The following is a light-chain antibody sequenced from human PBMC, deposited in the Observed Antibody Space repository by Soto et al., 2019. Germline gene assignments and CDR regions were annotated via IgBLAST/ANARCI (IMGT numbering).Light chain of an antibody. CDR3: QQYNSYSCT. CDR2: KTS. V-gene: IGKV1-5*03. CDR1: QSISNW. Sequence: DIQMTQSPSTLSASVGDRVTITCRASQSISNWLAWYQQKPGKAPKLLISKTSSLESGVPSSFSGSGSGTEFTLTISSLQPDDFATYYCQQYNSYSCTFGQGTKLEIK. J-gene: IGKJ2*01.